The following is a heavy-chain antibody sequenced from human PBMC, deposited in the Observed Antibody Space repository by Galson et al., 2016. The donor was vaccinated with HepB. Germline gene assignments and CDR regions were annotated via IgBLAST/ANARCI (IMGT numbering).Heavy chain of an antibody. J-gene: IGHJ5*02. CDR3: ARGPVAGWFDP. Sequence: LSLTRTVSRCSIRRYYRSWIGQPPGKGMEWIGYIFYSCSTLYNPTLQSRPTIPLYTSKKQFPLKLSSMTAADTAGYYCARGPVAGWFDPWGQGTLVTVSS. CDR2: IFYSCST. V-gene: IGHV4-59*01. CDR1: RCSIRRYY. D-gene: IGHD6-19*01.